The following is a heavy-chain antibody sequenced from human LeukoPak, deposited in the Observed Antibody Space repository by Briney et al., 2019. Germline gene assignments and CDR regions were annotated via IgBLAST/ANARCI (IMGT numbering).Heavy chain of an antibody. D-gene: IGHD7-27*01. CDR2: ISSSSSYI. V-gene: IGHV3-21*01. CDR3: ARETGDYYYYMDV. J-gene: IGHJ6*03. CDR1: GFTFSSYS. Sequence: PGGSLRLSCAASGFTFSSYSMNWVRQAPGKGLEWVSSISSSSSYIYYADSVKGRFTISRDNAKNSLYLQMNSLRAEDTAVYYCARETGDYYYYMDVWGKGTTVTVSS.